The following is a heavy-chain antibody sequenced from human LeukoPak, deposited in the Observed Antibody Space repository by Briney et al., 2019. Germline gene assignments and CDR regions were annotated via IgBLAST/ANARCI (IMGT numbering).Heavy chain of an antibody. V-gene: IGHV3-20*01. CDR1: GFKFDDYG. J-gene: IGHJ5*02. Sequence: GGSLSLSCAASGFKFDDYGMSWVRQVPGKGLEWVSGINRNGGSRGYADSVKGRFTISRDNAKNSVYLQMNSLRSEDTAFYHCARDRCSSTSCYNTPNWFDPWGQGTLVTVSS. CDR2: INRNGGSR. D-gene: IGHD2-2*02. CDR3: ARDRCSSTSCYNTPNWFDP.